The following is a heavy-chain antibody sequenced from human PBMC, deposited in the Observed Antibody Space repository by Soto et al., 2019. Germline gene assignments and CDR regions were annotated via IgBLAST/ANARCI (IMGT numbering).Heavy chain of an antibody. CDR1: GGTFSSYA. D-gene: IGHD3-16*01. CDR2: IIPIFGTA. CDR3: ARVVGEHDDY. Sequence: VASVKVSCKASGGTFSSYAISWVRQAPGQGLEWMGGIIPIFGTANYAQKFQGRVTITADESTSTAYMELSSLRSEDTAVYYCARVVGEHDDYWGQGTLVTVSS. J-gene: IGHJ4*02. V-gene: IGHV1-69*13.